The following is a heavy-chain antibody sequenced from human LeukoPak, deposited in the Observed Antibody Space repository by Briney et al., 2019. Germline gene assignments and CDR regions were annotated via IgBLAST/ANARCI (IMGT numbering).Heavy chain of an antibody. Sequence: ASETLSLTCTVSGDSINNNNYYWGWIRQPPGKGLEWIGNIYYNGRTYYSPSLKSRGTISVDTSNNQFSLKLSSVTAADTAVYYCARITDRTIFGEIMHGFDIWGQGTPVTDSS. J-gene: IGHJ3*02. CDR2: IYYNGRT. CDR1: GDSINNNNYY. V-gene: IGHV4-39*01. D-gene: IGHD3-3*01. CDR3: ARITDRTIFGEIMHGFDI.